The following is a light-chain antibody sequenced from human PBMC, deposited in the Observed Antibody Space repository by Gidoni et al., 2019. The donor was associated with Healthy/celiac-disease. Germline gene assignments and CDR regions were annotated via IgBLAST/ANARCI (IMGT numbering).Light chain of an antibody. J-gene: IGKJ2*01. Sequence: EIVMTHSPATLSVSPGERATLSCRASQSVSSNLAWYQQKPGQAPRLLIYGASTRATGIPARFSGSGSGTEFTLTISSLQSEDFAVYYCQQYNKWPPAYTFGQGTKLEIK. V-gene: IGKV3-15*01. CDR1: QSVSSN. CDR3: QQYNKWPPAYT. CDR2: GAS.